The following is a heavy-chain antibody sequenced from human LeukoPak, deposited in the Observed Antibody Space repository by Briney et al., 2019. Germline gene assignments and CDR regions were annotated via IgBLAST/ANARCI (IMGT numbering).Heavy chain of an antibody. Sequence: GGSLRLSCATSGFTFSSYAMSWVRQAPGQGLEWVSSLTRSGGSTYYADSVKGRFTISRDNSKNTLYLQMNSLRAEDTAVYYCAKASSGYYYMDVCGKGTTVTVSS. CDR2: LTRSGGST. V-gene: IGHV3-23*01. J-gene: IGHJ6*03. CDR3: AKASSGYYYMDV. CDR1: GFTFSSYA.